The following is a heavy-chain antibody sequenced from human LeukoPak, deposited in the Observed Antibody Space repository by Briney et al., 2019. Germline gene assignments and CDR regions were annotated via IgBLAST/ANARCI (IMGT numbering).Heavy chain of an antibody. CDR1: GFTFSGYW. V-gene: IGHV3-7*03. D-gene: IGHD4-23*01. CDR2: INQDGSGK. J-gene: IGHJ4*02. Sequence: PGGSLRLSCAASGFTFSGYWMTWVRQAPGKGLEWVATINQDGSGKYSVDSVKGRFTISRDNAKNSLHLQMNSLRAEDTAVYYCARVAAGYSVNYFDYWGQGTLVTVSS. CDR3: ARVAAGYSVNYFDY.